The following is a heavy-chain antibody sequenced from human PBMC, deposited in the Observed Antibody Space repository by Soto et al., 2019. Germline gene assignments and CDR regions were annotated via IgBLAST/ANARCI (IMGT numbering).Heavy chain of an antibody. V-gene: IGHV1-69*01. J-gene: IGHJ1*01. CDR3: ARDPGSGTDYYFQH. D-gene: IGHD2-15*01. CDR1: GGTFSSYA. CDR2: IIPIFGTA. Sequence: QVQLVQSGAEVKKPGSSVKVSCKASGGTFSSYAISWVRQAPGQGLEWTGGIIPIFGTANYAQKFQGRVTITTDEPTGTAYMELSSLRSEDTAVYYCARDPGSGTDYYFQHWGQGTLVTVSS.